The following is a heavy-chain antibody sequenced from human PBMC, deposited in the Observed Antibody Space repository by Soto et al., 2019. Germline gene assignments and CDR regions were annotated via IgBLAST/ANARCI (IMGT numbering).Heavy chain of an antibody. CDR3: ARVTDRAIAAAGQFDY. Sequence: ASVKVSCKASGYTLTGYYMHWVRQAPGQGLEWMGWINPNSGGTNYAQKFQGRVTMTRDTSISTAYMELSRLRSDDTAVYYCARVTDRAIAAAGQFDYRGQGTLVTVSS. J-gene: IGHJ4*02. CDR1: GYTLTGYY. CDR2: INPNSGGT. D-gene: IGHD6-13*01. V-gene: IGHV1-2*02.